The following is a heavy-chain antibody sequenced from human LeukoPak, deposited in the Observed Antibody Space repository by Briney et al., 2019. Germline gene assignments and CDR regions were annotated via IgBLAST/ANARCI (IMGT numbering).Heavy chain of an antibody. J-gene: IGHJ4*02. CDR2: TYYRSKWYN. CDR3: ARGTWWELLLYFDY. V-gene: IGHV6-1*01. D-gene: IGHD1-26*01. Sequence: SQTLSLTCAISGDSVSSNSAAWNWIRQSPSRGLEWLGRTYYRSKWYNDYAVSVKSRITINPDTSKNQFSLQLNSATPEDTAVYYCARGTWWELLLYFDYWGQGTLVTVSS. CDR1: GDSVSSNSAA.